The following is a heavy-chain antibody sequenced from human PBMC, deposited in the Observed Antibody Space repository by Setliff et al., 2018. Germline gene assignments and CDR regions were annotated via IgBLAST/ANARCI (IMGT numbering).Heavy chain of an antibody. D-gene: IGHD3-22*01. CDR1: GFTVSSNS. J-gene: IGHJ3*02. CDR2: IHRGVS. V-gene: IGHV3-66*01. Sequence: GGSLRLSCAASGFTVSSNSISWVRQAPGKGPEWVSVIHRGVSHYADSVTGRFTISRDNSKNPLYLQMSSLRAEDTAVYYCARGGVTNYYDSSGIPDALDIWGQGTVVTVSS. CDR3: ARGGVTNYYDSSGIPDALDI.